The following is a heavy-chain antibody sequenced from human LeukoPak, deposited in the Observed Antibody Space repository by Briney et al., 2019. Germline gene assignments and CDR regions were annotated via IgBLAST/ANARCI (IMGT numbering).Heavy chain of an antibody. D-gene: IGHD6-19*01. CDR2: IYYSGST. CDR3: ARAGSFDY. Sequence: PSETLSLTCTVSGGSISSSSYSWGWIRQPPGKGLEWIGSIYYSGSTYYNPSLKSRVTISVDTSKNQFSLKLSSVTAADTAVYYCARAGSFDYWGQGTLVTVSS. CDR1: GGSISSSSYS. J-gene: IGHJ4*02. V-gene: IGHV4-39*01.